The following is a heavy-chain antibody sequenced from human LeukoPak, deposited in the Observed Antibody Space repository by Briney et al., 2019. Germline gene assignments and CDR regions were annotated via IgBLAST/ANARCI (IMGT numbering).Heavy chain of an antibody. CDR2: IRYDGSNK. D-gene: IGHD3-10*01. CDR1: GFTFSSYG. V-gene: IGHV3-30*02. Sequence: PGGSLRLSCAASGFTFSSYGMHWVRQAPGKGLEWVAFIRYDGSNKYYADSVKGRFTISRDNSKNTLYLQMNSLRAEDTAVYYCAKDLGLWFGELLDYWGQGTLVTVSS. J-gene: IGHJ4*02. CDR3: AKDLGLWFGELLDY.